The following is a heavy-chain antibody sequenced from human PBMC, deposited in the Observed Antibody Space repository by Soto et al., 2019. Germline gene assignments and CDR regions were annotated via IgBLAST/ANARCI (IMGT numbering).Heavy chain of an antibody. CDR2: VSGNNGAS. Sequence: QVQLMQSGTEVKKPGSSVTVSCKAPVYTSAAFGISWVRQAPGQGLEWMGGVSGNNGASNPAPKVQGRITMTLDTSTGVSYMALRSLRSDDTAIYYCVRDQKYFRVNGNWFDSWGQGTLVSVSS. CDR1: VYTSAAFG. D-gene: IGHD2-2*01. J-gene: IGHJ5*01. V-gene: IGHV1-18*04. CDR3: VRDQKYFRVNGNWFDS.